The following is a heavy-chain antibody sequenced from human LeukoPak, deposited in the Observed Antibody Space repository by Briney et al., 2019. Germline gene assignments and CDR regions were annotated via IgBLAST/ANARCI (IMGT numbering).Heavy chain of an antibody. J-gene: IGHJ4*01. CDR3: ARDGTAAGLYFDL. Sequence: PGGSLRLSCAASGFTFSSYAMSWVRQAPGKGLEWVASIRQDGGEKSYVDSVKGRLTISRDNTKSSLYLQINSLRAEDTAVYYCARDGTAAGLYFDLWGQGTLVTVSS. D-gene: IGHD6-13*01. CDR2: IRQDGGEK. CDR1: GFTFSSYA. V-gene: IGHV3-7*01.